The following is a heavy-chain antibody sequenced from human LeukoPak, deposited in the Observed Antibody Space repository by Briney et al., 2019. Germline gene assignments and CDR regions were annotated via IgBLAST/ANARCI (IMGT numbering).Heavy chain of an antibody. CDR2: INPNSGGT. Sequence: ASVNVSCKASGYTFTGYYMHWVRQAPGQGLEWMGRINPNSGGTNYAQKFQGRVTMTRDTSISTAYMELSRLRSDDTAVYYCARDWGGATHGNYYYYYGMDVWGQGTTVTVSS. CDR3: ARDWGGATHGNYYYYYGMDV. V-gene: IGHV1-2*06. D-gene: IGHD1-26*01. CDR1: GYTFTGYY. J-gene: IGHJ6*02.